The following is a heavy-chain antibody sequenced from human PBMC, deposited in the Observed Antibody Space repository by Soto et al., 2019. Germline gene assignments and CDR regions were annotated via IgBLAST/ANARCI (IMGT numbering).Heavy chain of an antibody. Sequence: QVQLVQSGAEVKKPGASVKVSCKASGYTFTSYDINWVRQATGQGLEWMGWMNPNSGNTGYAQKFQGRVTMTWNTSISTAYMELSSLRSEDTAVYYCARGRGYYDFWSGYYTGLYFDYWGQGTLVTVSS. CDR3: ARGRGYYDFWSGYYTGLYFDY. CDR2: MNPNSGNT. CDR1: GYTFTSYD. V-gene: IGHV1-8*01. J-gene: IGHJ4*02. D-gene: IGHD3-3*01.